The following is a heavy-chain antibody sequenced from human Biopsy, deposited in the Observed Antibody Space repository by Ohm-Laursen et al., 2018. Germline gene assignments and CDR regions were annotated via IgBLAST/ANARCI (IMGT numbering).Heavy chain of an antibody. CDR3: VREPKTGTAEAWYFDL. D-gene: IGHD3-9*01. CDR1: GASVKTCGYF. Sequence: SQTLSLTCSVSGASVKTCGYFWAWIRQRPGKGLEWIGYISYNERTHYNPSLTSRLAISFDTSNNRISLQLRSVSVADTAVYYCVREPKTGTAEAWYFDLWGRGSPVTVPS. J-gene: IGHJ2*01. V-gene: IGHV4-31*03. CDR2: ISYNERT.